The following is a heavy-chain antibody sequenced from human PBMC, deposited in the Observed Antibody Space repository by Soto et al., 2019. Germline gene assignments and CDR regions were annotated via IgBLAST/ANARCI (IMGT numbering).Heavy chain of an antibody. D-gene: IGHD3-22*01. Sequence: GSLPLCCVPSGFTFSIYALDWVRQAPGRGLEWVSAISGSGGTTYYADSVKGRFTISRDNSKNTLFLQMNSLRAEEAAIYYCAQSPKVISTSCDYWGQGSLVTVSS. V-gene: IGHV3-23*01. J-gene: IGHJ4*02. CDR3: AQSPKVISTSCDY. CDR2: ISGSGGTT. CDR1: GFTFSIYA.